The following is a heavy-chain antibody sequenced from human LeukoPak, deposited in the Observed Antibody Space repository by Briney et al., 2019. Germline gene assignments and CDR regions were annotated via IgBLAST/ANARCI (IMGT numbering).Heavy chain of an antibody. D-gene: IGHD2-21*01. Sequence: PGGSLRLSCAASGFTFSIYAMHWVRQSPGEGLEYVSAISSKGGRTYYANSVKGRFTISRDNSKNTLYLQMGSLRAEDMAVYYCAIDVGADGDSKNWGQGTLVTVSS. CDR1: GFTFSIYA. J-gene: IGHJ4*02. CDR3: AIDVGADGDSKN. V-gene: IGHV3-64*01. CDR2: ISSKGGRT.